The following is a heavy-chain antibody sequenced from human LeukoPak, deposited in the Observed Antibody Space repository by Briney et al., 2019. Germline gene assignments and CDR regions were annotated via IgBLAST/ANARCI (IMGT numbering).Heavy chain of an antibody. CDR3: ARDTEGYSSSWTYAFDI. CDR2: ISAYNGNT. Sequence: ASVKVSCKTSGYTFSRYGISWVRQAPGQGLEWMGWISAYNGNTNYAQKLQGRVTMTIDTFTSTAYMELTSLRSDDTAVYYCARDTEGYSSSWTYAFDIWGQGTMVTV. V-gene: IGHV1-18*01. D-gene: IGHD6-13*01. J-gene: IGHJ3*02. CDR1: GYTFSRYG.